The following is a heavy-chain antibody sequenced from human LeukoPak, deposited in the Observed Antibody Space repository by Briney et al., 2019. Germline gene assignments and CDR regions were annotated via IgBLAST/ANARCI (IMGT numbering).Heavy chain of an antibody. CDR3: ARLPYCSSTSCYEGDY. CDR1: GYSFTSYW. D-gene: IGHD2-2*01. J-gene: IGHJ4*02. Sequence: GESLKISCKGSGYSFTSYWIGWGRQIPGKGLEGMGRFYPGDSDTRYSPSFQGQVTISADKSISTAYLQWSSLKASDTSMYYCARLPYCSSTSCYEGDYWGQGTLVTVSS. V-gene: IGHV5-51*01. CDR2: FYPGDSDT.